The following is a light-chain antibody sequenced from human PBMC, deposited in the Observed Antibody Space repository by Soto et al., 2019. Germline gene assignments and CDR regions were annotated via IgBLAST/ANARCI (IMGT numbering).Light chain of an antibody. CDR2: DVN. V-gene: IGLV2-14*01. CDR3: SSYTSSSTRVV. Sequence: QSALTQPASVSGSPGQSITISCTGTSSDVGRYNYVSWYQQHPGKAPKLMIYDVNKRPSGVSNRVSGSKSGNTASLTISGRQAEDEDDYYCSSYTSSSTRVVFGGGTKLTVL. J-gene: IGLJ2*01. CDR1: SSDVGRYNY.